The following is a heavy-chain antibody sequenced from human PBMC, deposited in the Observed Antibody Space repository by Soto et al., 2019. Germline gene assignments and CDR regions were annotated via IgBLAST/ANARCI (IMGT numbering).Heavy chain of an antibody. CDR1: GFSLSNTRLG. J-gene: IGHJ1*01. CDR3: ARMWIVEGYLQH. CDR2: IFSNAEK. V-gene: IGHV2-26*01. D-gene: IGHD5-12*01. Sequence: QVTLKESGPVLVNPTETLTLTCSVSGFSLSNTRLGVSWIRQPPGKALEWLAHIFSNAEKSYKTSLESRVTIFMDTSKNQVVLTMTNMDPVARGTYYGARMWIVEGYLQHWGQGTVVTVSS.